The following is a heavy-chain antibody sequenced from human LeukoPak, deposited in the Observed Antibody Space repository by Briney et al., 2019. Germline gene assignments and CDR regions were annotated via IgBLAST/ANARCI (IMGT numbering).Heavy chain of an antibody. CDR2: ISARNGNT. D-gene: IGHD3-10*01. CDR1: GYTFTSYG. Sequence: ASVKVSCKASGYTFTSYGISWVRQAPGQGLEWMGWISARNGNTNYAQKLQGRVTMTTDTSTSTAYMELRSLRSDDTAVYYCARDAGDDYYGSGSYYNTFDYWGQGTLATVSS. CDR3: ARDAGDDYYGSGSYYNTFDY. V-gene: IGHV1-18*01. J-gene: IGHJ4*02.